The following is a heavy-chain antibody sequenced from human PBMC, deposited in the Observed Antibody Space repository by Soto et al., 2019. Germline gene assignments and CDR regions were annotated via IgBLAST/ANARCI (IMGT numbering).Heavy chain of an antibody. V-gene: IGHV3-23*01. CDR1: GFTFNNYA. D-gene: IGHD2-2*02. CDR3: GKDFIAAAPGAIEGGGWDS. Sequence: EVHLLESGGGLVQPGGSLRLSCAASGFTFNNYAMSWVRQAPGKGLEWVSIITGGGGATYYADSVKGRFTISRDNSKNTVDLQMDSPGAEDTAGDYWGKDFIAAAPGAIEGGGWDSWGQGTLVTVST. J-gene: IGHJ4*02. CDR2: ITGGGGAT.